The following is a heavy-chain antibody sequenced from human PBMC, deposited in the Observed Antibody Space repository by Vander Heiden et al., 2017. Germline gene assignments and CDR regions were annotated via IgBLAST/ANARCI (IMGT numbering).Heavy chain of an antibody. CDR2: ISPKNGNT. CDR3: AKGGGSDYYGLDV. J-gene: IGHJ6*02. Sequence: QVQLVQSGADVKKPGASVKVSCKASDYLFTDYGISWVRQAPGQGLEWMGWISPKNGNTNYARKLQGRVTMTTDSSTSAAYMELRSLRSDDTAVYYCAKGGGSDYYGLDVWGQGTTVTVSS. V-gene: IGHV1-18*01. D-gene: IGHD5-12*01. CDR1: DYLFTDYG.